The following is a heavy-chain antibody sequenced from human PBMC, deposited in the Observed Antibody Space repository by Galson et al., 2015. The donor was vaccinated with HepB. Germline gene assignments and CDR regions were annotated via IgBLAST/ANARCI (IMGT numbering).Heavy chain of an antibody. CDR1: GYTLTELS. D-gene: IGHD1-1*01. Sequence: SVKVSCKVSGYTLTELSMHWVRQAPGKGLEWMGGFDPEDGETIYAQKFQGRVTMTEDTSTDTAYMELSSLRSEDTAVYYCATTSRYNWNDGFDYWGQGTLVTVSS. CDR3: ATTSRYNWNDGFDY. V-gene: IGHV1-24*01. J-gene: IGHJ4*02. CDR2: FDPEDGET.